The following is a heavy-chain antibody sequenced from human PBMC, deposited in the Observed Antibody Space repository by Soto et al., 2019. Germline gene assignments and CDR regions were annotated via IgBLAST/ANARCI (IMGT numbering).Heavy chain of an antibody. V-gene: IGHV2-5*02. CDR3: AHRHFYDSSGYLFDY. Sequence: QITLKESGPTLVKPTQTLTLTCTFSGFSLTTGGVGVGWIRQPPGKALEWLALIYWDNDNRYSPSLRSRLTLTQGTSKTQWFLTMTNMDPVDTSTYYCAHRHFYDSSGYLFDYWGQGILVTVSS. J-gene: IGHJ4*02. D-gene: IGHD3-22*01. CDR1: GFSLTTGGVG. CDR2: IYWDNDN.